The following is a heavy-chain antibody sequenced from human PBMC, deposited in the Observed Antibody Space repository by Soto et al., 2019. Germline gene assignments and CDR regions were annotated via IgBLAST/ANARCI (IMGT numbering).Heavy chain of an antibody. D-gene: IGHD6-19*01. CDR3: ARHGLQIAVPDY. V-gene: IGHV5-10-1*01. CDR2: IDPSDSYT. CDR1: GYSFTSYW. J-gene: IGHJ4*02. Sequence: AGESLKISCKGSGYSFTSYWISWVRQMPGKGLEWMGRIDPSDSYTNYSPSFQGHVTISADKSISTAYLQWSSLKASDTAMYYCARHGLQIAVPDYWGQGTLVTVSS.